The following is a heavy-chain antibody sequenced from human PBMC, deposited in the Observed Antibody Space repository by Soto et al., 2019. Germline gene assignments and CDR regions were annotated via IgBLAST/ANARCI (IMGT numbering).Heavy chain of an antibody. CDR2: INWNGGST. J-gene: IGHJ5*02. V-gene: IGHV3-20*01. Sequence: EVQLGESGGGVVRPGGSLRLSCAASGFTFDDYGMNWVRQAPGKGLEWVSGINWNGGSTCYADSVKGRFTISRDNAKNSLYLQINSLRAEDTALYHCARDASGGFDPWGHGTLVTAS. CDR1: GFTFDDYG. CDR3: ARDASGGFDP. D-gene: IGHD3-10*01.